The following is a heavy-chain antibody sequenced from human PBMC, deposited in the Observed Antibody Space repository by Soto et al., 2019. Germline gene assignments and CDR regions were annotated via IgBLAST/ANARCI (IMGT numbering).Heavy chain of an antibody. CDR1: GYTFTSYG. CDR3: ARDFGIRTTIRNRFDY. CDR2: ISAYNGNT. D-gene: IGHD3-9*01. V-gene: IGHV1-18*01. Sequence: ASVKVSCKASGYTFTSYGISWVRQAPGQGLEWMGWISAYNGNTNYAQKLQGRVTMTTDTSTSTAYMELRSPRSDDTAVYYCARDFGIRTTIRNRFDYWGQGTLVTVSS. J-gene: IGHJ4*02.